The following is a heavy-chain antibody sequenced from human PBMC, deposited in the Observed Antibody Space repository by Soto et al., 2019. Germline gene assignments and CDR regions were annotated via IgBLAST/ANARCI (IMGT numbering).Heavy chain of an antibody. D-gene: IGHD2-2*01. V-gene: IGHV3-15*01. J-gene: IGHJ6*03. CDR3: TTDIVVVPAAPPDYYYYYMDV. Sequence: GGSLRLSCAASGFTFSNAWMSWVRQAPGKGLEWVGRIKSKTDGGTTDYAAPVKGRFTISRDDSKNTLYLQMNSLKTEDTAVYYCTTDIVVVPAAPPDYYYYYMDVWGKGTTVTVSS. CDR1: GFTFSNAW. CDR2: IKSKTDGGTT.